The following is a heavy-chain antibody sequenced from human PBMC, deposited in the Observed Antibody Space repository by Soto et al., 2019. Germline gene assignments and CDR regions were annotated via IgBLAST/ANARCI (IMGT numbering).Heavy chain of an antibody. CDR1: GDSISSGNKY. D-gene: IGHD2-2*01. V-gene: IGHV4-30-4*01. CDR3: ARECPQGYCSRLSCQDY. Sequence: PSETLSLTCTVSGDSISSGNKYWSWIRQPPGKGLEWIGYIYYTGSTSYNPSLKSRVTISLDTSKNQFSLRLTSVTAADTAVYYCARECPQGYCSRLSCQDYWGPGTQVTVSS. CDR2: IYYTGST. J-gene: IGHJ4*02.